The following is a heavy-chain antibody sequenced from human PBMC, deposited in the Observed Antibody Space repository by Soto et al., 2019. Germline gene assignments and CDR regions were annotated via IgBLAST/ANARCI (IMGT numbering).Heavy chain of an antibody. Sequence: VQLLESGGGLVQPGGSLRLSCAASGFTFSNFAMFWVRQAPGKGLEWVSSVSRTGGAAHYADSVKGRFTISRDNSNNTLLLQMDSVAAEDTAVYYFAKASDYIWGSYPRKLDSWGQETLVTVSS. D-gene: IGHD3-16*02. CDR1: GFTFSNFA. CDR3: AKASDYIWGSYPRKLDS. V-gene: IGHV3-23*01. J-gene: IGHJ4*02. CDR2: VSRTGGAA.